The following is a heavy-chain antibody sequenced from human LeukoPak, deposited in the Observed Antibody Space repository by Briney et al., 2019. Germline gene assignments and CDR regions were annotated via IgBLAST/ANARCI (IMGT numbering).Heavy chain of an antibody. CDR3: ARLARGIGAFSATDV. D-gene: IGHD6-13*01. CDR2: IDPTDSYT. CDR1: GYSFNRYW. Sequence: GESLKIFRKGSGYSFNRYWNSPVSHMPGKRLELIGRIDPTDSYTNYSPSFQGHVTMSVDKSIITAYLQWSSLKASHTARYYCARLARGIGAFSATDVWGQGTTVTVFS. J-gene: IGHJ6*02. V-gene: IGHV5-10-1*01.